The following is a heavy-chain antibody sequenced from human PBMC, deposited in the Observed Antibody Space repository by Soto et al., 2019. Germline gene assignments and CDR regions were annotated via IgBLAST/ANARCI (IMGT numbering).Heavy chain of an antibody. D-gene: IGHD6-13*01. Sequence: EVQLVESGGGLVQPGGSLRLSCAASEFTVSSNYMSWVRQAPGKGLEWVSVIYSGGSTYYADSVKGRFTISRDNSKHTVYLQMNSLRAEDTAVYYCTTIQWGHSSPIDYWGQGTLVTVSS. CDR2: IYSGGST. J-gene: IGHJ4*02. CDR3: TTIQWGHSSPIDY. CDR1: EFTVSSNY. V-gene: IGHV3-66*01.